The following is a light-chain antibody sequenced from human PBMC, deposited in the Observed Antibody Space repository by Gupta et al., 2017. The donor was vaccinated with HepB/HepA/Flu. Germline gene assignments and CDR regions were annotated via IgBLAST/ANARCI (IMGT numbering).Light chain of an antibody. CDR2: DVS. Sequence: QSALTHPAPWSGPPGQSTTFPCTGTSRDVGGYNYVSWYQQHPGKAPKLMIYDVSNRPPGVSNRFSGSKSGNTASLTISGLQAEDEADYYCSSYTSSSTKVFGGGTKLTVL. CDR1: SRDVGGYNY. J-gene: IGLJ3*02. V-gene: IGLV2-14*03. CDR3: SSYTSSSTKV.